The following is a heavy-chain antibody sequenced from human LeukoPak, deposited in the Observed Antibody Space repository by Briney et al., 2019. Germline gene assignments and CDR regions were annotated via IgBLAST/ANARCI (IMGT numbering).Heavy chain of an antibody. Sequence: SQTLSLTCAISGDSVSSNSVAWNWIRQSPSRGLEWLGRTYYMSKWYNDYAVSVKSRITINPDTSKNQFSLQLNSVTPEDTAVYYCARDVEAVAGHYFDYWGQGTLVTVSS. CDR2: TYYMSKWYN. D-gene: IGHD6-19*01. CDR1: GDSVSSNSVA. V-gene: IGHV6-1*01. J-gene: IGHJ4*02. CDR3: ARDVEAVAGHYFDY.